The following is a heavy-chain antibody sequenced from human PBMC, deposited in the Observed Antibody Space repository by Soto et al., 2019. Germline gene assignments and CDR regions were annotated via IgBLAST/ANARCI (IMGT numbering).Heavy chain of an antibody. CDR2: INAGNGNT. CDR1: GYTFTSYA. Sequence: GASVKVSCKASGYTFTSYAMHWVRQAPGQRLEWMGWINAGNGNTKYSQKFQGRVTITRDTSASTAYMELSSLRSEDTAVYYCARELQPGVLPRWGNWFDPWGQGTLVTVSS. D-gene: IGHD7-27*01. CDR3: ARELQPGVLPRWGNWFDP. V-gene: IGHV1-3*01. J-gene: IGHJ5*02.